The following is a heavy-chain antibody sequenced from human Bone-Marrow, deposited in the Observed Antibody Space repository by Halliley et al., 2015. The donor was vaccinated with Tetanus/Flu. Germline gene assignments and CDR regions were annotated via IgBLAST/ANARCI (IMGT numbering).Heavy chain of an antibody. CDR2: ISHNGTNK. V-gene: IGHV3-30*18. D-gene: IGHD1-1*01. Sequence: WVAVISHNGTNKYYGDAMKGRFTISRDNSRNTLFLQMNSLRSEDTAVYYCAKVPGRGRSITTDYWGQGTLVIVSS. J-gene: IGHJ4*02. CDR3: AKVPGRGRSITTDY.